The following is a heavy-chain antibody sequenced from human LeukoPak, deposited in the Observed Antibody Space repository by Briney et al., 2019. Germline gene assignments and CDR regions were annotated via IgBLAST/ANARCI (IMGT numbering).Heavy chain of an antibody. CDR2: ISYSGST. V-gene: IGHV4-59*12. D-gene: IGHD3-22*01. J-gene: IGHJ4*02. CDR3: AKDPEIRDDSSGYYYFPDYFDY. CDR1: SGSISSYL. Sequence: SETLSLTCTVSSGSISSYLWSWIRQPPGKGLEWIGYISYSGSTNYNPSLKSRVTISVDTSRNQFSLKLNSVTAADTAVYYCAKDPEIRDDSSGYYYFPDYFDYWGQGTLVTVSS.